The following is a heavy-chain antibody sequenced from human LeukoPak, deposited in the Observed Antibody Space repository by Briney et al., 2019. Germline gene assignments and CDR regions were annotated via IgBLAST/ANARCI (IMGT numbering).Heavy chain of an antibody. J-gene: IGHJ4*02. CDR1: GFTFKTYA. Sequence: GGSLRLSCEGSGFTFKTYAMSWVRQAPGKGLEWVSGVSGSGDFTDYANSVKGRFTISRDNPKNTLFLQMSSLRVEDTAIYYCAKERFCSGGSCYASHDLHWGQGILVTVSS. D-gene: IGHD2-15*01. CDR3: AKERFCSGGSCYASHDLH. V-gene: IGHV3-23*01. CDR2: VSGSGDFT.